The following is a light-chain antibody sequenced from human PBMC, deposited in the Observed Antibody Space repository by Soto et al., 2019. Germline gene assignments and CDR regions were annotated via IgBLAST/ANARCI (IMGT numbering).Light chain of an antibody. CDR2: LGS. J-gene: IGKJ2*01. Sequence: DVVMTQSPLSLPVTPGEPASISCRSSQSLLHSSGHNFLDWYLQKPGQSPQLLIYLGSNRASGVPDRLSGSGSGTDFTLKISRVEAEDVGVYYCMQTLQTPRAFGQGTKLEIK. CDR3: MQTLQTPRA. CDR1: QSLLHSSGHNF. V-gene: IGKV2-28*01.